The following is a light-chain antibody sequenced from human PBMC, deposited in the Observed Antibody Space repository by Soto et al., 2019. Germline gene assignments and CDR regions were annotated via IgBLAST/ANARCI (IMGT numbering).Light chain of an antibody. CDR3: QQSDSIPIT. CDR2: AAS. CDR1: QTITRN. V-gene: IGKV1-39*01. Sequence: DIQMTQSPSSLSAXVXXXXXXXXRASQTITRNLNWYQQKPGTAPKLLIYAASTLQSGVPSRFSGSGSGTDFTLAISSLQPEDFATYYCQQSDSIPITFGQGTRLEI. J-gene: IGKJ5*01.